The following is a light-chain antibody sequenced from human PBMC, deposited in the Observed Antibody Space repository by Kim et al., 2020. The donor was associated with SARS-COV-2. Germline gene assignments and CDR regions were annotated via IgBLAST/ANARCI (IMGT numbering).Light chain of an antibody. CDR2: AAY. CDR1: QSISTY. J-gene: IGKJ4*01. CDR3: QQSHTAPLLT. V-gene: IGKV1-39*01. Sequence: DIQMTQSPSSLSASVGDRVTIACRASQSISTYLNWYQQKPGKAPNLLIYAAYSLQSGVPSRFSGSGSGTDFTLTISSLQPEDFATYYCQQSHTAPLLTFGGGTKV.